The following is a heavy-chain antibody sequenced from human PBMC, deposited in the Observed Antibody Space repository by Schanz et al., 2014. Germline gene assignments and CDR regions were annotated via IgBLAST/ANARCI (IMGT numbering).Heavy chain of an antibody. V-gene: IGHV1-18*01. Sequence: QVQLVQSGAEVKKPGASVKVSCKASGYTFISYGISWVRQAPGQGLEWLGWISGSNGNTNYTQKFQGRVTMTIDPYTSTAYMELRSLRSDDTAVFYCAREMGRRFFDYNYGMDVWGQGTSXTVS. CDR2: ISGSNGNT. CDR1: GYTFISYG. D-gene: IGHD3-3*01. CDR3: AREMGRRFFDYNYGMDV. J-gene: IGHJ6*02.